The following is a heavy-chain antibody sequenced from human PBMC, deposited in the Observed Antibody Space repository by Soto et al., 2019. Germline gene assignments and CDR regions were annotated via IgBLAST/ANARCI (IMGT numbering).Heavy chain of an antibody. CDR2: IIPIFGTA. J-gene: IGHJ4*02. CDR3: ARGWGYDSNDYYYAY. D-gene: IGHD3-22*01. V-gene: IGHV1-69*01. Sequence: QVQLVQSGAEVRKPGSSVKVSCKASGGTFSRHAISWVRQAPGHGLEWMGGIIPIFGTANHAQKFQGRVTIIADESTSTVDMELSSLRSEDTAMYYCARGWGYDSNDYYYAYWGQGTLVIVSS. CDR1: GGTFSRHA.